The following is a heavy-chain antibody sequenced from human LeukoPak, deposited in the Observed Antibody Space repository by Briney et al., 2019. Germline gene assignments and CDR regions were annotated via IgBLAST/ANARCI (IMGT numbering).Heavy chain of an antibody. J-gene: IGHJ4*02. V-gene: IGHV4-34*01. D-gene: IGHD2-15*01. CDR2: INHSGST. CDR1: GRSFSGYY. CDR3: ARGSFKPYCSGGSCYTYFDY. Sequence: SETLSLTCAVYGRSFSGYYWSWIRQPPGKGLEWIGEINHSGSTNYNPSLKSRVTISVDTSKNQFSLKLSSVTAADTAVYYCARGSFKPYCSGGSCYTYFDYWGQGTLVTVSS.